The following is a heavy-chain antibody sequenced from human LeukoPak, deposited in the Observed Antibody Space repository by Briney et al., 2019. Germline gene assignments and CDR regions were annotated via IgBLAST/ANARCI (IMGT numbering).Heavy chain of an antibody. CDR2: IYYSGST. V-gene: IGHV4-59*08. CDR1: GGSISSYY. Sequence: SETLSLTCTVSGGSISSYYWSWIRQPPGKGLEWIGYIYYSGSTNYNPSLKSRVTISVDTSKNQFSLKLSSVTAADTAVYYCARQGGRSYYFDYWGQGTLVTVSS. CDR3: ARQGGRSYYFDY. J-gene: IGHJ4*02. D-gene: IGHD3-16*01.